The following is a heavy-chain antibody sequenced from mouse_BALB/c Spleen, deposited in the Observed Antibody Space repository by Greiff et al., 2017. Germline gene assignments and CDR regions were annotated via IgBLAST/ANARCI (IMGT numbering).Heavy chain of an antibody. CDR3: ARDGDYGYAWFAY. J-gene: IGHJ3*01. Sequence: DVKLVESGGDLVKPGGSLKLSCAASGFTFSSYGMSWVRQTPDKRLEWVATISSGGSYTYYPDSVKGRFTISRDNAKNTLYLQMSSLKSEDTAMYYCARDGDYGYAWFAYWGQGTLVTVSA. CDR2: ISSGGSYT. CDR1: GFTFSSYG. V-gene: IGHV5-6*02. D-gene: IGHD2-2*01.